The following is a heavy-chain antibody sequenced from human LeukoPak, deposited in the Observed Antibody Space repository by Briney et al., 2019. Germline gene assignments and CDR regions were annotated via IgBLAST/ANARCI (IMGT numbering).Heavy chain of an antibody. D-gene: IGHD2-21*01. Sequence: SETLSLTCTVSGGSISSYYWSWIRQPPGKGLEWIGYIYYSGSTNYNPSLTSRVTISVDTSKNQFSLKLRSVTAADTAVYYCARDDLVIGGGAFDIWGQGTMVTVSS. CDR3: ARDDLVIGGGAFDI. CDR1: GGSISSYY. J-gene: IGHJ3*02. CDR2: IYYSGST. V-gene: IGHV4-59*01.